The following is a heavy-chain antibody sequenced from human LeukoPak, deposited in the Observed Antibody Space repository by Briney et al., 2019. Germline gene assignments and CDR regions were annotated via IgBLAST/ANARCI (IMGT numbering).Heavy chain of an antibody. V-gene: IGHV4-30-4*01. D-gene: IGHD4-17*01. J-gene: IGHJ4*02. Sequence: SQTLSLTCTVSGGSISSGDYYWSWIRQPPGKGLEWIGYFYYSGSTYYNPSLKSRVTISVDTSKNQFSLKLSSVTAADTAVYYCARGSTVTTYEFDYWGQGTLVTVSS. CDR2: FYYSGST. CDR3: ARGSTVTTYEFDY. CDR1: GGSISSGDYY.